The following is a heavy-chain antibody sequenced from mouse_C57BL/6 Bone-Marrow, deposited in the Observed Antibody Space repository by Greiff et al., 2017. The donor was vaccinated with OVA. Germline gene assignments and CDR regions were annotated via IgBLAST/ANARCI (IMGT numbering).Heavy chain of an antibody. CDR2: IYPGSGST. Sequence: VKLMESGAELVKPGASVKMSCKASGYTFTSYWITWVKQRPGQGLEWIGDIYPGSGSTNYNEKFKSKATLTVDTSSSTAYMQLSSLTSEDSAVYYCASYAMDYWGQGTSVTVSS. CDR3: ASYAMDY. CDR1: GYTFTSYW. V-gene: IGHV1-55*01. J-gene: IGHJ4*01.